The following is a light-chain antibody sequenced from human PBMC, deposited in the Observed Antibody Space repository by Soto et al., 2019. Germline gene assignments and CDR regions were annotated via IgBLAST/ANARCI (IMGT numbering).Light chain of an antibody. CDR3: QQYNNYLT. CDR1: QSISNW. CDR2: DAS. J-gene: IGKJ1*01. V-gene: IGKV1-5*01. Sequence: DIQMTQSPSTLAASLGDRVTITCRASQSISNWLAWYQQKPGKAPKVLIYDASSLQTGVPSRLSGSGSGTEFTLTISSLQPDDFPTYYCQQYNNYLTFGQGTKVDIK.